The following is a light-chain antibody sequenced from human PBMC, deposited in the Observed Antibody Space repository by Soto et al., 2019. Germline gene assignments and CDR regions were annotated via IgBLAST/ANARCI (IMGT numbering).Light chain of an antibody. J-gene: IGLJ3*02. CDR1: SSDIGSYNY. V-gene: IGLV2-11*01. CDR2: DVS. Sequence: QSALTQPRSVSGSPGQSVTISCTGTSSDIGSYNYVSWYQQHPGKAPKLMIYDVSKRPSGVPDRFSGSKSGNTASLTISGLQTEDEAAYYCCTYAGSYLWVFGGGTKLTGL. CDR3: CTYAGSYLWV.